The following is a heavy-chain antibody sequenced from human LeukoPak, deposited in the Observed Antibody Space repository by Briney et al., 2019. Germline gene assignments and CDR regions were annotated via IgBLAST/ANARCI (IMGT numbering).Heavy chain of an antibody. D-gene: IGHD5-24*01. CDR3: ARGGDGYNSGPRGTY. CDR2: INPSSGAI. Sequence: ASVKVSCKASGYTFTVYYMHWVRQAPGQGLEWLGWINPSSGAINYAQKSQGRVTMTRDSSISTAYMELNRLTSDDTAVYYCARGGDGYNSGPRGTYWGQGTLVTVSS. J-gene: IGHJ4*02. V-gene: IGHV1-2*02. CDR1: GYTFTVYY.